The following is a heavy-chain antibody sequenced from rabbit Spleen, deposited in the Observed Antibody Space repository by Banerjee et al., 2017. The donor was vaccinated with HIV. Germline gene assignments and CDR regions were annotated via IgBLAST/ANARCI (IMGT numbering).Heavy chain of an antibody. Sequence: QSLEESGGDLVKPGASLTLTCTASGFSFSSNFYMCWVRQAPGKGLEWIACIWSTYGSTYYASWAKGRFTVSKTSSTTVTLQMTSLTGADTATYFCARMYTSSLLNLWGPGTLVTVS. J-gene: IGHJ4*01. V-gene: IGHV1S40*01. CDR3: ARMYTSSLLNL. CDR1: GFSFSSNFY. CDR2: IWSTYGST. D-gene: IGHD1-1*01.